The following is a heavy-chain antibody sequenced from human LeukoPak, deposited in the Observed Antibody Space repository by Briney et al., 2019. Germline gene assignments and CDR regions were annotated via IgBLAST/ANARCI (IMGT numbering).Heavy chain of an antibody. J-gene: IGHJ4*02. D-gene: IGHD3-16*01. V-gene: IGHV3-21*06. CDR1: GFNFSYYT. CDR3: ARDFGITFGGPVASPYY. CDR2: ISSSNKYI. Sequence: KPGGSLRLSCAASGFNFSYYTMNWVRQAPGKGLEWVSLISSSNKYIYYADSMKGRFTISRDNAKNSLYLQMNSLRAEDTAVYYCARDFGITFGGPVASPYYWGQGTLVTVSS.